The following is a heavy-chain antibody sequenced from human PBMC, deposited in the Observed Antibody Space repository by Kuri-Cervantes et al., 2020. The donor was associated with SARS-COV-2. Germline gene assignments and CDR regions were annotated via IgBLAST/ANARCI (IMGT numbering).Heavy chain of an antibody. CDR2: IYSCGST. Sequence: GGSLRLSCAASGFTVSSNYMSWVRQAPGKGLEWVSVIYSCGSTYYADSVKGRFTISRDNSKNTLYLQMNSLGAEDTAVYYCAREAFGYCSGGSCYSHYWGQGTLVTVSS. V-gene: IGHV3-66*03. CDR3: AREAFGYCSGGSCYSHY. CDR1: GFTVSSNY. D-gene: IGHD2-15*01. J-gene: IGHJ4*02.